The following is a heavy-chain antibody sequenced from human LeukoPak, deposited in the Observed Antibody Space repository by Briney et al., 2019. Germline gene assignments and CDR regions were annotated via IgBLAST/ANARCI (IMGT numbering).Heavy chain of an antibody. CDR3: ARARTPYGSGRIWFDP. D-gene: IGHD3-10*01. V-gene: IGHV1-2*02. CDR1: GYTVTGYY. Sequence: GASVRVSCKAAGYTVTGYYMHWGRQAPGQGLEWRGGINPNGGGTNYAQKFQTRVTMTRDTSTSTAYMELSRLRSDAAAVYYCARARTPYGSGRIWFDPWGQGTLVTVSS. J-gene: IGHJ5*02. CDR2: INPNGGGT.